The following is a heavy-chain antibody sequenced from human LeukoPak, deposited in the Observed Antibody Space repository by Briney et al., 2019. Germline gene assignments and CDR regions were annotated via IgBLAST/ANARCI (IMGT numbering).Heavy chain of an antibody. CDR2: ISGSGGST. CDR3: ARSSSGYSLNWFDP. CDR1: GFTFSSYA. V-gene: IGHV3-23*01. J-gene: IGHJ5*02. Sequence: GGSLRLSCAASGFTFSSYAMSWVRQAPGKGLEWVSAISGSGGSTYYADSVKGRFTISRDNSKNTLYLQMNSLRAEDTAVYYCARSSSGYSLNWFDPWGQGTLVTVSS. D-gene: IGHD3-22*01.